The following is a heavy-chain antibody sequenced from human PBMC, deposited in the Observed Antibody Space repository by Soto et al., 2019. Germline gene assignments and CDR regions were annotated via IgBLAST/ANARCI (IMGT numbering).Heavy chain of an antibody. CDR2: IYYSGST. Sequence: SETLSLTCTVSGGSISSSSYYWGWIRQPPGKGLEWIGSIYYSGSTYYNPSLKSRVTISVDTSKNQFSLKLSSVTAADTAVYYCARVPDYYDSSGSPYFDYWGQGTLVSLSS. V-gene: IGHV4-39*01. J-gene: IGHJ4*02. D-gene: IGHD3-22*01. CDR1: GGSISSSSYY. CDR3: ARVPDYYDSSGSPYFDY.